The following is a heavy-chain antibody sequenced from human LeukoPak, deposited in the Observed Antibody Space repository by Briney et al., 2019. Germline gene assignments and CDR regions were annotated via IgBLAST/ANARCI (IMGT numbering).Heavy chain of an antibody. CDR3: ARDRDFDWFHYFDY. CDR2: IKQDGSEK. D-gene: IGHD3-9*01. Sequence: GGSLRLSCAASGFTFSSYWMSWVRQAPGKGLEWVANIKQDGSEKYYVDSVKGRFTISRDNAKNSLYLQMNSLRAEDTAVYYCARDRDFDWFHYFDYWGQGTLVTVSS. J-gene: IGHJ4*02. V-gene: IGHV3-7*01. CDR1: GFTFSSYW.